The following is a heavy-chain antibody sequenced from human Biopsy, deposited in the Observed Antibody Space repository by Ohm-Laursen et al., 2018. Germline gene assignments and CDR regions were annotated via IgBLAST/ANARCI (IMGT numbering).Heavy chain of an antibody. CDR2: ITADEK. J-gene: IGHJ3*02. V-gene: IGHV1-18*04. D-gene: IGHD1-26*01. CDR1: GYTFSSYG. CDR3: ARVFGGAYYSYAFDI. Sequence: ASVKVSCKVSGYTFSSYGITWVRRAPGQGLEWMGWITADEKNSAPKFQGRVTMTTDMSTSTAYMELRGLKSDDTAVYYCARVFGGAYYSYAFDIWGQGTLVIVSS.